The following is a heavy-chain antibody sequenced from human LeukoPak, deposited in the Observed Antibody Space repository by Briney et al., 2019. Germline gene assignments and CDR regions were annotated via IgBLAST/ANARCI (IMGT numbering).Heavy chain of an antibody. CDR1: GYTFSRYG. D-gene: IGHD1-7*01. Sequence: ASVKVSCKASGYTFSRYGITWVRQAPGQGLEWMGWITAYDGNTNFAQNFQARVTMTTDTSTNTAYMELRSLRFDDTAVYYCARQSFIAGDNWNYVLNGDDALDIWGQGTMVTVSS. CDR3: ARQSFIAGDNWNYVLNGDDALDI. J-gene: IGHJ3*02. V-gene: IGHV1-18*01. CDR2: ITAYDGNT.